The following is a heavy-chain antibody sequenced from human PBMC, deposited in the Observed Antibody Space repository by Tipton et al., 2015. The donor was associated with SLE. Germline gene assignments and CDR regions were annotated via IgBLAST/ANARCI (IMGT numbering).Heavy chain of an antibody. CDR2: INHSGST. D-gene: IGHD2-15*01. CDR3: ARFSVCSGGSCYSGLVRDAFDI. V-gene: IGHV4-34*01. CDR1: GGSFSGYY. Sequence: TLSLTCAVYGGSFSGYYWNWIRQPPGKGLEWIGEINHSGSTNYNPSLKSRVTISVDTSKNQFSLKLSSVTAADTAVYYCARFSVCSGGSCYSGLVRDAFDIWAQGTMVTVSS. J-gene: IGHJ3*02.